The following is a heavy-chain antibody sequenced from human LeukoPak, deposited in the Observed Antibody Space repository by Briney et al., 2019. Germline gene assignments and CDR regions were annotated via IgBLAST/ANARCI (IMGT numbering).Heavy chain of an antibody. Sequence: GRSLRLSCAASGFTFSSYGMYWVRQAPGKGLEWVAVISYDGSNKYYADSVKGRFTISRDNSKNTLYLQMNSLRAEDTAVYYCAKDQGGDYDYYYYGMDVWGQGTTVTVSS. V-gene: IGHV3-30*18. J-gene: IGHJ6*02. CDR1: GFTFSSYG. CDR2: ISYDGSNK. D-gene: IGHD4-17*01. CDR3: AKDQGGDYDYYYYGMDV.